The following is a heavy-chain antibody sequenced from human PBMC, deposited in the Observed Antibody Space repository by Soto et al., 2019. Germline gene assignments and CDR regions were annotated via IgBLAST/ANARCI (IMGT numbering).Heavy chain of an antibody. D-gene: IGHD4-17*01. J-gene: IGHJ4*02. V-gene: IGHV3-9*02. Sequence: EVQLVESGGGLVQPGRSLRLSCVASGFTADDYAMHWVWQAPGKGLEWVSGISSNSDTIDYADSVKGRFTISRDNAKNSLFLQMNSLRPEDMALYYCAKDMKWGGMTTIHYFHSWGQGTLVTVSS. CDR2: ISSNSDTI. CDR1: GFTADDYA. CDR3: AKDMKWGGMTTIHYFHS.